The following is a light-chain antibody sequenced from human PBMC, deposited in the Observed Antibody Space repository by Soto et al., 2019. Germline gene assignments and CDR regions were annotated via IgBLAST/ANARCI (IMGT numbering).Light chain of an antibody. CDR1: QGISSY. CDR2: GAS. Sequence: DIQLTQSPSFLSASVGDRVTITCRASQGISSYLAWYQQEPGKATKLLIYGASTLQSGVPSRFSGSGSGTEFALTISSLQPEDFATYYCQRLNSNPTFGPGTTVDIQ. CDR3: QRLNSNPT. J-gene: IGKJ3*01. V-gene: IGKV1-9*01.